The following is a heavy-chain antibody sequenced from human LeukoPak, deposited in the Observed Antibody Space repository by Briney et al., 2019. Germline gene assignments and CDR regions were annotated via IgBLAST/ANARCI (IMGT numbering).Heavy chain of an antibody. V-gene: IGHV3-21*01. J-gene: IGHJ6*03. Sequence: GGSLRLSCAASGFTFSSYSMNWVRQAPGKGLEWVSSISSSSSYIYYADSVKGRFTISRDNAKNSLYLQMNSLRAEDTAVYYCARGLGYCSSTSCYDYYYYMDVWGKGTTVAVSS. D-gene: IGHD2-2*01. CDR3: ARGLGYCSSTSCYDYYYYMDV. CDR1: GFTFSSYS. CDR2: ISSSSSYI.